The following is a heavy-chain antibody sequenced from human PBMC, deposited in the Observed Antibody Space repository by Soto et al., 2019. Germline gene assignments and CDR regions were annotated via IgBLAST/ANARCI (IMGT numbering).Heavy chain of an antibody. Sequence: ASVKVSCKASGGTFSRYYMHWVRQAPGQGLEWMGIINPSGGSTSYAQKFQGRVTMTRDTSTSTVYMELSSLRSEDTAVYYCARASWLRFEYYFDYWGQGTLVTVS. CDR2: INPSGGST. V-gene: IGHV1-46*01. CDR1: GGTFSRYY. CDR3: ARASWLRFEYYFDY. J-gene: IGHJ4*02. D-gene: IGHD5-12*01.